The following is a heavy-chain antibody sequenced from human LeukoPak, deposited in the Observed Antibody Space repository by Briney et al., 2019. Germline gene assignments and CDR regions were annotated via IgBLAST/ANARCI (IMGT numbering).Heavy chain of an antibody. CDR1: GFTFDDYA. Sequence: PGGSLRLSCAASGFTFDDYAMHWVRQAPGKGLEWVSLISGDGGSTYYADSVKGRFTISRDNSKNSLYLQMNSLRTEDTALYYCAKDIGCSGGSCYSTRYFDLWGRGTLVTVSS. J-gene: IGHJ2*01. CDR2: ISGDGGST. V-gene: IGHV3-43*02. CDR3: AKDIGCSGGSCYSTRYFDL. D-gene: IGHD2-15*01.